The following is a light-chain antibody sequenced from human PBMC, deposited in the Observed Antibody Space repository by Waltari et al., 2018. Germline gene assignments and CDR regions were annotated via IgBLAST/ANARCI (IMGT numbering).Light chain of an antibody. Sequence: QLVLTQSPSASASLGASVKHTCTLTGDYSAYATAWHQQQPEKGPRCLMNVNSYDSHDKADGIPERFSGSSAGAERYLIISRLQSDDEADYFCQTWGMNIQVFGGGTRLTVL. CDR3: QTWGMNIQV. V-gene: IGLV4-69*01. CDR2: VNSYDSH. CDR1: GDYSAYA. J-gene: IGLJ3*02.